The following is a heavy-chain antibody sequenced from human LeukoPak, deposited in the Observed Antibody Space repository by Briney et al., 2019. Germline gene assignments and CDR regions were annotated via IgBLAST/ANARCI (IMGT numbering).Heavy chain of an antibody. Sequence: SETLSLTCTVSGYSISSGYYWGWIRQPPGKGLEWIGSIYHSGSTYYNPSLKSRVTISVDTSKNQFSLKLSSVTAADTAVYYCARVHYYGSGSYRLRYNWFDPWGQGTLVTVSS. J-gene: IGHJ5*02. CDR3: ARVHYYGSGSYRLRYNWFDP. CDR1: GYSISSGYY. CDR2: IYHSGST. D-gene: IGHD3-10*01. V-gene: IGHV4-38-2*02.